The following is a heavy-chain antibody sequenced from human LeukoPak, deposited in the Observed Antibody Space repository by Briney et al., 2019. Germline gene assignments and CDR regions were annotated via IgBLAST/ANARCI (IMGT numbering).Heavy chain of an antibody. J-gene: IGHJ6*03. CDR3: ARGYCSGGSCYSYYYYNYMDV. Sequence: KSSETLSLTCTISGGSSSSISYYWGWIRQPPGKGLEWIGSIYYSGSTYYNPSLKSRVTISVDTSKNQFSLKLSSVTAADTAVYYCARGYCSGGSCYSYYYYNYMDVWGKGTTVTVSS. CDR2: IYYSGST. D-gene: IGHD2-15*01. CDR1: GGSSSSISYY. V-gene: IGHV4-39*07.